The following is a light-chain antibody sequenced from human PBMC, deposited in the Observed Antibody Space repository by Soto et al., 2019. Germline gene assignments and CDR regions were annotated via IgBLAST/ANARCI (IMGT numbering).Light chain of an antibody. CDR2: DDS. Sequence: SYELTQPPSVSVAPGQTARISCGGNNIGSKSVHWYQQKPGQAPVLVVYDDSDRPLGIPERFSGSNSGNTATLTISRVEAGDEADYFCQVWDGNTDHVVFGGGTKVTVL. J-gene: IGLJ2*01. CDR3: QVWDGNTDHVV. V-gene: IGLV3-21*02. CDR1: NIGSKS.